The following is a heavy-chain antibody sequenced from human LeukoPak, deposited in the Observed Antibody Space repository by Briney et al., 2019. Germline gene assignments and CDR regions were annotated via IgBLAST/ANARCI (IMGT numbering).Heavy chain of an antibody. CDR3: ARSGLKLWTYDS. J-gene: IGHJ5*02. CDR2: MTSQTAGGTA. Sequence: KPGGSLRLSGAGSGFTFSNAWRSWDRQAPGKGREWGGRMTSQTAGGTADYAAPLKGRFTISRDNSKNTLYLQMNSLRAEDTAVYYCARSGLKLWTYDSWGQGTLVTVS. D-gene: IGHD3-16*01. CDR1: GFTFSNAW. V-gene: IGHV3-15*01.